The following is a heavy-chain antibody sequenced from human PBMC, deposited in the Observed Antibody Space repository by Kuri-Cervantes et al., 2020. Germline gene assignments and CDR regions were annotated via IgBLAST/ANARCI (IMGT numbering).Heavy chain of an antibody. J-gene: IGHJ5*02. V-gene: IGHV3-21*01. CDR2: ISSSSSYI. D-gene: IGHD6-13*01. Sequence: GESLKISCAASGFTFSSYAMHWVRQAPGKGLEWVSSISSSSSYIYYADSVKGRFTISRDNSKNTLYLQMNSLRAEDTAVYYCASQQQLVPTISWFDPWGQGTLVTVSS. CDR1: GFTFSSYA. CDR3: ASQQQLVPTISWFDP.